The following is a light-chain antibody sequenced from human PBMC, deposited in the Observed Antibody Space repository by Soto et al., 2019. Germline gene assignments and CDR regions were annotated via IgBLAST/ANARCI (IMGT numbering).Light chain of an antibody. J-gene: IGLJ3*02. Sequence: QSALTQPASVSGSPGQSITISCTGTSRDVGGYTYVSWYQQHPGKAPKLIISEVSNRPSGVSHRFSGSKSGNTASLTISGLQAADEADYYCSSYTSSSTLVFGGGTKLTVL. V-gene: IGLV2-14*01. CDR2: EVS. CDR1: SRDVGGYTY. CDR3: SSYTSSSTLV.